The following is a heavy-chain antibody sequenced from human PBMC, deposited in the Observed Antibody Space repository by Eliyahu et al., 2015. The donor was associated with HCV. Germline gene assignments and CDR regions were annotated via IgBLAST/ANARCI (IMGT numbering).Heavy chain of an antibody. Sequence: EVQLLESGGGLVQPGGSLRLSCAAXGFTFXTYGMTWVRQAPGKGLEWVSFITGSGGNTYYADSVKGRXTISRDNTKNVLYLQMNSLRAEDTAVYYCAKVRSYDFWSGYYRYYGMDVWGQGTTVTVSS. CDR1: GFTFXTYG. CDR2: ITGSGGNT. CDR3: AKVRSYDFWSGYYRYYGMDV. D-gene: IGHD3-3*01. V-gene: IGHV3-23*01. J-gene: IGHJ6*02.